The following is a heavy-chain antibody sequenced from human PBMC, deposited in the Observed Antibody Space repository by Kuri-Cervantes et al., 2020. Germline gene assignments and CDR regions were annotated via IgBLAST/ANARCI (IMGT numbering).Heavy chain of an antibody. D-gene: IGHD3-22*01. J-gene: IGHJ3*01. CDR1: GFTFSSYE. CDR2: ISSRGTTI. Sequence: GESLKISCAASGFTFSSYEMNWVRQAPGKGLEWVSYISSRGTTIYYADSVKGRFTIARENDRNSLYLQMNSLRAEDTAVYYCARDRFYFYDSSGYYGDAFDFWGQGTAVTVSS. V-gene: IGHV3-48*03. CDR3: ARDRFYFYDSSGYYGDAFDF.